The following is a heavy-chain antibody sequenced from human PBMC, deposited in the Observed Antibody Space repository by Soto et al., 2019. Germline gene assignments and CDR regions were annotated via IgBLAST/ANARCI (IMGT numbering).Heavy chain of an antibody. D-gene: IGHD3-10*01. J-gene: IGHJ5*02. CDR2: INPNSGGT. CDR1: GYTFTGYY. CDR3: ARAAYYYGSGSYYNGGLWFDP. V-gene: IGHV1-2*04. Sequence: ASVKVSCKASGYTFTGYYMHWVRQAPGQGLEWMGWINPNSGGTNYAQKFQGWVTMTRDTSISTAYMELSRLRSDDTAVYYCARAAYYYGSGSYYNGGLWFDPWGQGTLVTVSS.